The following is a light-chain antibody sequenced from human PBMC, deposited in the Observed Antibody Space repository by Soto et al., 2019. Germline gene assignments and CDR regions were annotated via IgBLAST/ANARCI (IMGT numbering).Light chain of an antibody. CDR2: KVS. V-gene: IGKV2-30*01. Sequence: DVVMTQSPLSLSVTLGQSASISCRSSQALVSSDANTYLNWFHQRPGQSPRRLIYKVSDRDSGVPDRFSGSGSGTDFTLKISRVEAEDVGIYYCMQGTHWPPTFGQGTKVEI. CDR3: MQGTHWPPT. CDR1: QALVSSDANTY. J-gene: IGKJ1*01.